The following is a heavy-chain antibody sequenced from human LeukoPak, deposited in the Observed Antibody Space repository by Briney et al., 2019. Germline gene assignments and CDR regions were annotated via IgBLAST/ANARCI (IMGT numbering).Heavy chain of an antibody. J-gene: IGHJ4*02. V-gene: IGHV3-64*02. Sequence: GALRLPCSASGLIFSNHAMPWVRQAPGKGLEYVSAIVPNGGNTYYGDSVRGRFTISRDNSKDTVYLQMDSLRPEDTAVYYCARGGYYAATDIWGQGALVTVSS. CDR2: IVPNGGNT. D-gene: IGHD3-3*01. CDR1: GLIFSNHA. CDR3: ARGGYYAATDI.